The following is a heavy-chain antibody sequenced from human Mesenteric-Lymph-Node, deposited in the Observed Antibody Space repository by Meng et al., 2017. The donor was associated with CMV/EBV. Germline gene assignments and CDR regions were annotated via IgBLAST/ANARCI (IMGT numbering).Heavy chain of an antibody. Sequence: SGGTFSSYAISWVRQAPGQGLEWMGRIIPILGIANYAQKFQGRVTITADKSTSTAYMELSSLRSEDTAVYYCARARVVVDSLNLDYWGQGTLVTVSS. V-gene: IGHV1-69*04. CDR1: GGTFSSYA. J-gene: IGHJ4*02. CDR2: IIPILGIA. CDR3: ARARVVVDSLNLDY. D-gene: IGHD1-14*01.